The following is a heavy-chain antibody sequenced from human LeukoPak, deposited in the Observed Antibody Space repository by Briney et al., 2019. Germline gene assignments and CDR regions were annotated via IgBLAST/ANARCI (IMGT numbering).Heavy chain of an antibody. Sequence: GGSLRLSCAASGFTFSNAWMSWVRQAPGKGLEWVGRIKSKTDGGTTDYAAPVKGRFTISRDDSKNTLYLQMNSLKTEDTAVYYCTTGGYGDYGTHFFDYWGQGTLVTVSS. D-gene: IGHD4-17*01. J-gene: IGHJ4*02. CDR3: TTGGYGDYGTHFFDY. CDR2: IKSKTDGGTT. V-gene: IGHV3-15*01. CDR1: GFTFSNAW.